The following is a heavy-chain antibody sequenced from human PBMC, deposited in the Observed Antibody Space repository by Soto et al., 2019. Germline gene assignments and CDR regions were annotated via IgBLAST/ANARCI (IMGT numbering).Heavy chain of an antibody. V-gene: IGHV3-7*01. CDR1: GFTFGRHW. J-gene: IGHJ4*02. D-gene: IGHD3-22*01. Sequence: EVQLVESGGALVQPGGTLRLSCAASGFTFGRHWMSWVRQAQGKGLEWVANIKQNGAETYYAHPVQGRFTISRDNIKSMLYLQMRGLRGDDTAVYSCARVPYDSTGYFNDYWGQGTLVSVSS. CDR2: IKQNGAET. CDR3: ARVPYDSTGYFNDY.